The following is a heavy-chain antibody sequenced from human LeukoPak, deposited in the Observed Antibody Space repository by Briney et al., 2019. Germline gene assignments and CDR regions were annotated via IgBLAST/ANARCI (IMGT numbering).Heavy chain of an antibody. J-gene: IGHJ4*02. D-gene: IGHD3-10*01. Sequence: SETLSLTCAVYGGSFSGYYWSWIRQPPGKGLEWIGEINHSGSTNYNPSLKSRVTISVDTSKNQFSLKLSSVTAADTAVYYCAKIEGMVRGVMTSDGYFDYWGQGTLVTVSS. CDR2: INHSGST. CDR1: GGSFSGYY. V-gene: IGHV4-34*01. CDR3: AKIEGMVRGVMTSDGYFDY.